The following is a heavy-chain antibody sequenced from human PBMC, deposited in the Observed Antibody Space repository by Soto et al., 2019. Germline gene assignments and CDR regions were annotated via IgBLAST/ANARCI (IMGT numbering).Heavy chain of an antibody. J-gene: IGHJ4*02. CDR2: IYYSGST. V-gene: IGHV4-39*01. CDR1: GGSTSSSSYY. Sequence: NLPETLSITCTVSGGSTSSSSYYWGWIRQPPGKGLEWIGSIYYSGSTYYNPSLKSRVTISVDTSKNQFSLKLSSVTAADTAVYYCASTYYDILTGYYTPFAYCGQGTLVTVS. D-gene: IGHD3-9*01. CDR3: ASTYYDILTGYYTPFAY.